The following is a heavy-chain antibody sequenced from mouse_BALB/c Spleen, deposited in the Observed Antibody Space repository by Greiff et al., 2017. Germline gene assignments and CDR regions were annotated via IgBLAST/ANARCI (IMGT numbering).Heavy chain of an antibody. Sequence: EVKLVESGGGLVQPGGSRKLSCAASGFTFSSFGMHWVRQAPEKGLEWVAYISSGSSTIYYADTVKGRFTISRDNPKNTLFLQMTSLRSEDTAMYYCAREGLRRGYYAMDDWGQGTSVTVSS. D-gene: IGHD2-2*01. CDR3: AREGLRRGYYAMDD. V-gene: IGHV5-17*02. CDR1: GFTFSSFG. CDR2: ISSGSSTI. J-gene: IGHJ4*01.